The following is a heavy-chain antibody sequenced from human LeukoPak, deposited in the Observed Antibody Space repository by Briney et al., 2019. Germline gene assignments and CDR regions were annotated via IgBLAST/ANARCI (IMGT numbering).Heavy chain of an antibody. CDR1: GYTLTELS. V-gene: IGHV1-24*01. Sequence: ASVKVSCEVSGYTLTELSMHWVRQAPGKGLEWMGGFDPEDGETIYAQKFQGRVTMTEDTSTDTAYMELSSLRSEDTAVYYCAYGSGSYYPHNWFDPWGQGTLVTVSS. D-gene: IGHD3-10*01. CDR3: AYGSGSYYPHNWFDP. CDR2: FDPEDGET. J-gene: IGHJ5*02.